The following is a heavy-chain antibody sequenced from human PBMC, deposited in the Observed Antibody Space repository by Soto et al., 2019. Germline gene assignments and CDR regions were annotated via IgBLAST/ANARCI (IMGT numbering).Heavy chain of an antibody. CDR2: IYYSGST. CDR1: SGSMSGYY. D-gene: IGHD3-3*01. J-gene: IGHJ3*02. Sequence: PSETLSLTCTVSSGSMSGYYWNWIRQPPGKGLEWIGYIYYSGSTKYNPSLKSRVTISVDTSKNQFSLKLSSVTAADTAVYYCARAGDYDFWSGYSNDAFDIWGQGTMVTVSS. V-gene: IGHV4-59*01. CDR3: ARAGDYDFWSGYSNDAFDI.